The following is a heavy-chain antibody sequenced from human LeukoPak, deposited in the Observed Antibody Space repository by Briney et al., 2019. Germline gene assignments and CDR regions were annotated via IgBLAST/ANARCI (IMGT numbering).Heavy chain of an antibody. J-gene: IGHJ5*02. CDR3: ARVSDIAAAGTFWFDP. V-gene: IGHV4-4*07. Sequence: SETLSLTCTVSGGSISSYYWSWIRQPAGKGLEWIGRIYTSGSTNYNPSLKSRVTISVDKSKNQFSLKPSSATAADTAVYYCARVSDIAAAGTFWFDPWGQGTLVTVSS. CDR2: IYTSGST. CDR1: GGSISSYY. D-gene: IGHD6-13*01.